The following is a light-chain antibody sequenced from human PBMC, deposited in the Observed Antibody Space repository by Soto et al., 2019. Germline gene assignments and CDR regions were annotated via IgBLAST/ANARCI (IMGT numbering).Light chain of an antibody. CDR3: QQYAVSPYT. CDR2: GTS. Sequence: EIVLTQSPGTLSLSPGERATLSCRASQSVSTLYLAWYQQKPGQAPRLLIYGTSNRVGGIPDRFSGSGSGTDFTLTINRLQPEDFAVYFCQQYAVSPYTFALGTKLEI. CDR1: QSVSTLY. V-gene: IGKV3-20*01. J-gene: IGKJ2*01.